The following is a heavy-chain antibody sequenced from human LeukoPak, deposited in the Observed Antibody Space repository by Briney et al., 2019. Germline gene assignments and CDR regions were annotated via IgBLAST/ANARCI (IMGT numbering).Heavy chain of an antibody. V-gene: IGHV3-74*01. Sequence: GGSLRLSCAASGFSFSVYWMHWVRQAPGKGPVWVSRIKTDGSITDYADSVKGRFTISRDNAKNTLYLHMNSLRAEDTAVYYCARGGRIQLERRGYFDYWGQGTLVTVSS. J-gene: IGHJ4*02. D-gene: IGHD1-1*01. CDR1: GFSFSVYW. CDR3: ARGGRIQLERRGYFDY. CDR2: IKTDGSIT.